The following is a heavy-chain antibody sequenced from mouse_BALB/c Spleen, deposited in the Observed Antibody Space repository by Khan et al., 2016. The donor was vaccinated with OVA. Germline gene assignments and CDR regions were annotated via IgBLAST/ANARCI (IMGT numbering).Heavy chain of an antibody. Sequence: EVQLQESGPGLVKPSQSLSLTCTVTGYSITSDYAWNWIRQFPGNKLEWMGYISSTGSTSYNPSLKSRISITRDTSKNQFFLHLNSVTTEDTATXYCASTLYYSGSSAIDYWGQGTSVTVSS. CDR1: GYSITSDYA. V-gene: IGHV3-2*02. J-gene: IGHJ4*01. CDR3: ASTLYYSGSSAIDY. D-gene: IGHD2-12*01. CDR2: ISSTGST.